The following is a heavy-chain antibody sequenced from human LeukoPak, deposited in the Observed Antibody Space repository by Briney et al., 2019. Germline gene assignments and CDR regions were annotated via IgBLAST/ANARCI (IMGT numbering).Heavy chain of an antibody. J-gene: IGHJ4*02. CDR3: ARLYGRYFDY. Sequence: GESLKISCKGSGYTFTTSWIGWVRQMPGKGLEWMAIIYPSDSDTTYSPSFQGQVTISADKSINTAYLQWSSLQASDTAMYYCARLYGRYFDYWGQGTLVTDSS. D-gene: IGHD2-8*01. CDR1: GYTFTTSW. CDR2: IYPSDSDT. V-gene: IGHV5-51*01.